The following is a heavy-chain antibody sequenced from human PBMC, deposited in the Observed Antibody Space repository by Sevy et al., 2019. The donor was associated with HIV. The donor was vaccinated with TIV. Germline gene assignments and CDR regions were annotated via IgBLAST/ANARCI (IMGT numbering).Heavy chain of an antibody. D-gene: IGHD3-10*01. V-gene: IGHV3-49*03. CDR3: TRDPLGQLPDY. Sequence: GGSLRLSCTTSGFTFGDYPMGWSRQAPGKGLEWAGFIRSKPYGGTTEYAASVKGRFIISRDDSRSIAYLQMNSLKTDDTAVYYCTRDPLGQLPDYWGQGTLVTVSS. J-gene: IGHJ4*02. CDR1: GFTFGDYP. CDR2: IRSKPYGGTT.